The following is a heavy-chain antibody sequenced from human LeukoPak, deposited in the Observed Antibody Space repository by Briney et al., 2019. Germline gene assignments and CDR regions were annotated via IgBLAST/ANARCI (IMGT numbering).Heavy chain of an antibody. Sequence: SETLSLTCTVSGGSISSYYWSWIRQPPGKGLEWIGYIYYSGSNNYNPSHKSRVTISVDTSKSQFSLKLSSVTAADTAVYYCARVRSSGYPPPPAFDYWGQGTLVTVSS. CDR2: IYYSGSN. CDR3: ARVRSSGYPPPPAFDY. CDR1: GGSISSYY. J-gene: IGHJ4*02. D-gene: IGHD3-22*01. V-gene: IGHV4-59*01.